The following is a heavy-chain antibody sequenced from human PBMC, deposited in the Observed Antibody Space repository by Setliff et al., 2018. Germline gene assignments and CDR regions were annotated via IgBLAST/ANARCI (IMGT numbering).Heavy chain of an antibody. CDR2: IFHSGST. J-gene: IGHJ4*02. CDR1: GYSISSGHF. D-gene: IGHD3-3*01. Sequence: SETLSLTCGVSGYSISSGHFWGWIRQPPGKGLEWLGNIFHSGSTYYNPTLNSRVTISRDNPRSTLYLQMNSLRAEDTALYYCANYEQRPRNLDYWGQGTLVTVSS. V-gene: IGHV4-38-2*01. CDR3: ANYEQRPRNLDY.